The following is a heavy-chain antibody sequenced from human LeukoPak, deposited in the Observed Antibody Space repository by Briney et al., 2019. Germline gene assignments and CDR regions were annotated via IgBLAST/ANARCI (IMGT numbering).Heavy chain of an antibody. Sequence: SETLSLTCAVYDGSFTGYFWNLIRQPPGKGLEWIGEINHRGSTNYNPSLKSRLTISVDTSKNQFSLRLTSVTAADTGVYFCARDPTTVMTVPWYFDTWGQGTLVTVSS. CDR1: DGSFTGYF. J-gene: IGHJ4*02. CDR3: ARDPTTVMTVPWYFDT. D-gene: IGHD4-11*01. V-gene: IGHV4-34*01. CDR2: INHRGST.